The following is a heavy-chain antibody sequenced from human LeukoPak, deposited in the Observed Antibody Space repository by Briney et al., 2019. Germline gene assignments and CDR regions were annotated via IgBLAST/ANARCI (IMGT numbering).Heavy chain of an antibody. CDR1: GFTFRSYW. V-gene: IGHV3-7*03. J-gene: IGHJ4*02. D-gene: IGHD2-15*01. CDR3: ARDGGPFDD. CDR2: IKQNGSEK. Sequence: GSLRLSCAASGFTFRSYWMSWVRQAPGKGLEWVANIKQNGSEKYYVDSVKGRFTISRDNAKKSLYLQMNSLRAEDTAVYYCARDGGPFDDWGQGSLVIVSS.